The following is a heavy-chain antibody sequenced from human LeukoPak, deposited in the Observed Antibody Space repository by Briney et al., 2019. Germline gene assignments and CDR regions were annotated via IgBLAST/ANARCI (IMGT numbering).Heavy chain of an antibody. CDR1: GFTFSSYG. J-gene: IGHJ4*02. CDR3: AKDRFGGLFDY. Sequence: GGSLRFSCAASGFTFSSYGMSWVRQAPGKGLEWVSGISGSGGTAYYADSVKGRFTISRDNSKNTLYLQMNSLRAEDTAVYYCAKDRFGGLFDYWGQGTLVTVSS. D-gene: IGHD3-10*01. CDR2: ISGSGGTA. V-gene: IGHV3-23*01.